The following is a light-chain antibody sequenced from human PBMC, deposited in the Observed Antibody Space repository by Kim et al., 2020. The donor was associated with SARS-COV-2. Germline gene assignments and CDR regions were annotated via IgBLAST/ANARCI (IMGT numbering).Light chain of an antibody. J-gene: IGKJ4*01. CDR1: QSVSSNY. CDR2: GAS. Sequence: SPGERATLSCRASQSVSSNYLAWHQQKPGQAPRLLIYGASSRATGIPDRFSGSGSGTDFTLSINRLEPEDFAVYYCQQYDTSPETFGGGTKVDIK. CDR3: QQYDTSPET. V-gene: IGKV3-20*01.